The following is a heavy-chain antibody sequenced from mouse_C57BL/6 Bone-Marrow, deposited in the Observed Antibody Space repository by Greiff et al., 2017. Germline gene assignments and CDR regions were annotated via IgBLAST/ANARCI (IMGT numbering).Heavy chain of an antibody. CDR3: ARSGWLLRYAMDY. Sequence: VQLQQSGAELARPGASVKLSCKASGYTFTSYGISWVKQRTGQGLEWIGEIYPRSGNTYYNEKLKGKATLTADKSSSTAYMGLRSLTSEDSAVYFCARSGWLLRYAMDYWGQGTSVTVSS. CDR1: GYTFTSYG. V-gene: IGHV1-81*01. CDR2: IYPRSGNT. D-gene: IGHD2-3*01. J-gene: IGHJ4*01.